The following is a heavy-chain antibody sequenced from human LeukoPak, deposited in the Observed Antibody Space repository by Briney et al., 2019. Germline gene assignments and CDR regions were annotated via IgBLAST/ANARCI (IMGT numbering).Heavy chain of an antibody. CDR1: ELHA. J-gene: IGHJ6*02. Sequence: GGSLRLACAASELHAMTWVRQGPGKGLEWGSASSRSGRSTYYADSVKGRFTISRDKSNHTMYLQMNSRRAEDTAVYYCAKLGGKTAYGDEYYGMDVWGQGTTVTVSS. D-gene: IGHD4-17*01. CDR2: SSRSGRST. V-gene: IGHV3-23*01. CDR3: AKLGGKTAYGDEYYGMDV.